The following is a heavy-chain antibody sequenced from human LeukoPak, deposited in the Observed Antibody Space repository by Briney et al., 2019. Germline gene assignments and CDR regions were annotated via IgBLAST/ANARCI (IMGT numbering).Heavy chain of an antibody. Sequence: GGSLRLSCAASGFTFSSYAMSWVRQAPGKGLEWVSAISGSGGSTYYADSVKGRFTISRDNSKNTLYLQMNSLRAEDTAVYYCAKDPTLLNYYGSGSSDCWGQGTLVTVSS. J-gene: IGHJ4*02. CDR2: ISGSGGST. D-gene: IGHD3-10*01. CDR3: AKDPTLLNYYGSGSSDC. CDR1: GFTFSSYA. V-gene: IGHV3-23*01.